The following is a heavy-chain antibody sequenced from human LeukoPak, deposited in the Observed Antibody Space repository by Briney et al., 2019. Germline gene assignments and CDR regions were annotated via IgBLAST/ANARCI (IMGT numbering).Heavy chain of an antibody. V-gene: IGHV1-24*01. Sequence: EASVKVSFKVSGYPLTELSMHWVRPAPGKGVGWMGGFDPEDGETIYAQKFQGRVTMTEDTSTDTAYMELSSLRSEDTAVYYCATGYCSSTSCYYHFDYWGQGTLVTVSS. D-gene: IGHD2-2*01. J-gene: IGHJ4*02. CDR2: FDPEDGET. CDR1: GYPLTELS. CDR3: ATGYCSSTSCYYHFDY.